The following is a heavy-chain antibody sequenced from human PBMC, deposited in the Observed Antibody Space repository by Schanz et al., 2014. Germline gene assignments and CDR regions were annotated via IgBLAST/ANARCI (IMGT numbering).Heavy chain of an antibody. CDR2: IFFSGST. V-gene: IGHV4-59*01. Sequence: QVQLQESGPGLVKPSETLSLTCSVSGGSIRTYFWAWIRQPPGKGLEWIGYIFFSGSTTYNPSFNSRVTISVDMSKKQFSLNLSSVTAADTAVYYCARGRVVPAAPEFDYWGQGILVTVSS. CDR1: GGSIRTYF. D-gene: IGHD2-2*01. J-gene: IGHJ4*02. CDR3: ARGRVVPAAPEFDY.